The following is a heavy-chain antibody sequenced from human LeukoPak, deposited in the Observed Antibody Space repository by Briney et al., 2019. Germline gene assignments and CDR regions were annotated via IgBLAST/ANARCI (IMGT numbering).Heavy chain of an antibody. CDR3: ARDLGDWSASQIEY. Sequence: AGGSLRLSCAASGFTFSSYGMHWVRQAPGKGLEWVAFIRYDGSNKYYADSVKGRFTISRDNSKNTLWLQMNSLRAADTAIYYCARDLGDWSASQIEYWGQGTLVTVSS. CDR2: IRYDGSNK. D-gene: IGHD3/OR15-3a*01. CDR1: GFTFSSYG. J-gene: IGHJ4*02. V-gene: IGHV3-30*02.